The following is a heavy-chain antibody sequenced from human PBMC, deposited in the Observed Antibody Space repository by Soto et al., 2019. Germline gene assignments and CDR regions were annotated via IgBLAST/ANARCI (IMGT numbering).Heavy chain of an antibody. J-gene: IGHJ5*02. CDR1: GASISGFY. V-gene: IGHV4-4*07. CDR2: IYATGTT. CDR3: VRDGTKTLRDWFDP. D-gene: IGHD1-1*01. Sequence: VVASETLSLTCTVSGASISGFYWSWIRKSAGKGLEWIGRIYATGTTDYNPSLKSRVMMSVDTSKKQFSLKLRSVTAADTAVYYCVRDGTKTLRDWFDPWGQGTSVTVSS.